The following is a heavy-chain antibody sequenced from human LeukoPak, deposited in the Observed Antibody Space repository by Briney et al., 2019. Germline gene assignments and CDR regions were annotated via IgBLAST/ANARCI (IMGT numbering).Heavy chain of an antibody. V-gene: IGHV1-58*02. CDR3: AADPYHYDTDAFDI. J-gene: IGHJ3*02. D-gene: IGHD3-22*01. CDR1: GFTFTTSA. Sequence: SVKVSCKASGFTFTTSAIQWVRQARGQRLEWIGWIVVGSGNTNYAQRFQERVTITRDMSTSTAYMEPSSLRSEDTAVYYCAADPYHYDTDAFDIWGQGTMVTVSS. CDR2: IVVGSGNT.